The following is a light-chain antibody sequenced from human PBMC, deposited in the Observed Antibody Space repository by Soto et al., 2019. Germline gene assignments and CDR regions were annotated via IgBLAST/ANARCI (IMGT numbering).Light chain of an antibody. CDR1: QSVSSN. Sequence: EIVMTQSPATLSVSPGERATLSCRASQSVSSNLAWYQQKPGQAPRLLIYGASTRATGIPARFSGSGSGTEVTLTISSLQSEDFAVYYCQQYNNWPPCTFGQGTKLESK. J-gene: IGKJ2*02. V-gene: IGKV3-15*01. CDR2: GAS. CDR3: QQYNNWPPCT.